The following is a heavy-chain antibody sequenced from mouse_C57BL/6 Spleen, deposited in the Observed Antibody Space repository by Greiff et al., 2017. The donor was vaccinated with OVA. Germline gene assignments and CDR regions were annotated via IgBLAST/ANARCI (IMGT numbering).Heavy chain of an antibody. Sequence: SGEGLVKPGGSLKLSCASSGFTFSSYAMSWVRQTPEKRLEWFAYISSGGDYIYYADTVKGRFTISRDNARNTLYLQMSSLKSEDTAMYYCTRWSGSSFFDYWGQGTTLTVSS. CDR2: ISSGGDYI. V-gene: IGHV5-9-1*02. D-gene: IGHD1-1*01. CDR3: TRWSGSSFFDY. J-gene: IGHJ2*01. CDR1: GFTFSSYA.